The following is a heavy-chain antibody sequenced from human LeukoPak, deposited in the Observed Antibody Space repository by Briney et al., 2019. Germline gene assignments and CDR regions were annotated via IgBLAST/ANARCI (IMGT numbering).Heavy chain of an antibody. D-gene: IGHD6-19*01. CDR2: IYTSVST. Sequence: SETLSLTCTVSGGSISSYYWSWIRQPAGKGLEWTGRIYTSVSTTYTTSLKSRVTMSVDTSKNQFPLKLSPVTAADTAVYYCARARLYIAVAFLDYCGQGTLVTVSS. CDR3: ARARLYIAVAFLDY. V-gene: IGHV4-4*07. J-gene: IGHJ4*02. CDR1: GGSISSYY.